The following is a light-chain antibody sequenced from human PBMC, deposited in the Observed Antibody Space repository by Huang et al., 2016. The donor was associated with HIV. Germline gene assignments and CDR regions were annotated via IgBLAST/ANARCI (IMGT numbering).Light chain of an antibody. J-gene: IGKJ5*01. CDR3: MQALQTPRT. CDR1: QSLLHTNGYNY. Sequence: DIVMTQSPLSLPVTPGAPASIPCRSSQSLLHTNGYNYVDWYLHQPGQPPQLVIYLSANRASEGTDSFSGSGSVTHFTLKISRVEAEDVWVYYCMQALQTPRTFGQGTRLEMK. CDR2: LSA. V-gene: IGKV2-28*01.